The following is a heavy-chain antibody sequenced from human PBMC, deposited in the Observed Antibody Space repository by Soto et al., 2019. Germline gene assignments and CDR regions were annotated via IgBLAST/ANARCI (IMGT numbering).Heavy chain of an antibody. Sequence: GGSLRLSCAASGFTFSSYAMHWVRQAPGKGLEWVAVISWRETITYYADSVKGRFTISRDNSKNTLYLQMNSLRPEDTAVYYCASPQYDRSGYFASWGQGTLVTVSS. J-gene: IGHJ4*02. V-gene: IGHV3-30-3*01. D-gene: IGHD3-22*01. CDR2: ISWRETIT. CDR3: ASPQYDRSGYFAS. CDR1: GFTFSSYA.